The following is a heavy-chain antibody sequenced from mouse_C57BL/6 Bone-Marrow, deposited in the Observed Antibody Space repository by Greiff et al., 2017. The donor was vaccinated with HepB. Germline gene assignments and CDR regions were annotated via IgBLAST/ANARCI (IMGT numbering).Heavy chain of an antibody. D-gene: IGHD1-3*01. V-gene: IGHV1-52*01. CDR3: AREEAHGYAMDY. CDR1: GYTFTSYW. CDR2: IDPSDSET. J-gene: IGHJ4*01. Sequence: QVQLQQPGAELVRPGSSVKLSCKASGYTFTSYWMHWVKQRPIQGLEWIGNIDPSDSETHYNQKFKDKATLTVDRSSSTAYMQLSSLTSEDSAVYYCAREEAHGYAMDYWGQGTSVTVSS.